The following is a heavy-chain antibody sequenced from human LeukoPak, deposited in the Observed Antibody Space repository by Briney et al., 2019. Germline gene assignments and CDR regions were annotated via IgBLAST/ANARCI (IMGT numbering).Heavy chain of an antibody. CDR1: GGSISSYY. V-gene: IGHV4-59*12. D-gene: IGHD1-26*01. J-gene: IGHJ6*03. Sequence: PSETLSLTCTVSGGSISSYYWSWIRQPPGKGLEWIGYIYYSGSTNYNPSFKSRVTISADTSKNQFSLKLNSVTAADTAVYYCARDHPTPTTGYMDVWGKGTTVTVSS. CDR2: IYYSGST. CDR3: ARDHPTPTTGYMDV.